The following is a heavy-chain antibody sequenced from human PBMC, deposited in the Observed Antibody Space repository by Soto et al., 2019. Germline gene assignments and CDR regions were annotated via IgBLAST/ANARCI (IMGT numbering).Heavy chain of an antibody. CDR3: ATDWGAQIVGY. V-gene: IGHV1-18*01. CDR2: ISGYNGKT. Sequence: QVQLVQSGAEVKKPGASVKVSCKASGYTFISYGISWVRQAPGQGLEWMGWISGYNGKTKYAQKLQGRVTMTTDTATSPAYMVLRILRSDETAVYYCATDWGAQIVGYWGQGTLVTVSS. D-gene: IGHD1-26*01. J-gene: IGHJ4*02. CDR1: GYTFISYG.